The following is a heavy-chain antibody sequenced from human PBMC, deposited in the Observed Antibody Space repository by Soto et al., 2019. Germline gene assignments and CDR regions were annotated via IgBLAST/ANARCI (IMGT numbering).Heavy chain of an antibody. CDR1: GFTFNSYW. J-gene: IGHJ4*02. D-gene: IGHD3-10*01. V-gene: IGHV3-74*01. CDR2: INGDGSTT. Sequence: EVQLVESGGGLVQPGGSLRLSCAASGFTFNSYWIHWVRQALGEGLVWVSRINGDGSTTNYADSVKGRFASSRDNAKNTLYLQMNSLRAEDTAVYYCARGGSGAFYLDSWGQGTLVTVSS. CDR3: ARGGSGAFYLDS.